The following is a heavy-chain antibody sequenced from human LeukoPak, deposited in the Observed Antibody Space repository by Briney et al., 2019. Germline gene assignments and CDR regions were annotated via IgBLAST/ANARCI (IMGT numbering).Heavy chain of an antibody. CDR3: AKGKGYSSSWYYFDY. CDR2: ISWNSCSI. V-gene: IGHV3-9*01. CDR1: GFTFDDYA. D-gene: IGHD6-13*01. J-gene: IGHJ4*02. Sequence: GGSLRLSCAASGFTFDDYAMHWVRQAPGKGLEWVSGISWNSCSIGYADSVKGRFTISRDNAKNSLYLQMNSLRAEDTALYYCAKGKGYSSSWYYFDYWGQGTLVTVSS.